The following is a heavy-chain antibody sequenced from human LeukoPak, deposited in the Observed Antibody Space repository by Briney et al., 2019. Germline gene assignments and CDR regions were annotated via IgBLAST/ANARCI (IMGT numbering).Heavy chain of an antibody. CDR2: IIPIFGTA. D-gene: IGHD3-10*01. CDR1: GGTFSSYA. J-gene: IGHJ2*01. CDR3: ARSLLWFGELLHWYFDL. Sequence: ASVKVSCKASGGTFSSYAISWVRQAPGQGLEWMGGIIPIFGTASYAQKFQGRVTIAADESTSTAYMELSSLRSEDTAVYYCARSLLWFGELLHWYFDLWGRGTLVTVSS. V-gene: IGHV1-69*13.